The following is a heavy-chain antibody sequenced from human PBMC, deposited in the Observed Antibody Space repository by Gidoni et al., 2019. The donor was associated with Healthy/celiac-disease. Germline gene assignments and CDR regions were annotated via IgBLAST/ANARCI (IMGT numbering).Heavy chain of an antibody. CDR2: IRSKAYGGTT. V-gene: IGHV3-49*03. Sequence: EVQLVESGGGLVQPGRSLRLSCTASGFTFGDYAMSWFRQAPGKGLEWVGFIRSKAYGGTTEYAASVKGRFTISRDDSKSIAYLQMNSLKTEDTAVYYCTREQPRYSSSWYRAFDYWGQGTLVTVSS. CDR3: TREQPRYSSSWYRAFDY. J-gene: IGHJ4*02. CDR1: GFTFGDYA. D-gene: IGHD6-13*01.